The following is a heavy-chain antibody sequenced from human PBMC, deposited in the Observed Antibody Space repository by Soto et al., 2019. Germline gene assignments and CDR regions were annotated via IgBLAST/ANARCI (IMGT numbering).Heavy chain of an antibody. D-gene: IGHD1-26*01. CDR3: VQGASTAHQPLDS. J-gene: IGHJ4*02. V-gene: IGHV3-30*03. Sequence: QVQLVESGGGVVQPGRSLRLSCAASGFIFRNFGMHWVRRAPGKGLEWVAVISGDGNDKYYPDSMKGRFTISRDNFNNTLYLQLNCLRPEDTAVYHCVQGASTAHQPLDSWGQGVLVTVSS. CDR1: GFIFRNFG. CDR2: ISGDGNDK.